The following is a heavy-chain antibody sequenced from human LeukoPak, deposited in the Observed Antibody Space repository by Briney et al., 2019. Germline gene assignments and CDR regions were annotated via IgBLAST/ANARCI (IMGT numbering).Heavy chain of an antibody. CDR1: GGTFSSYT. CDR2: IIPILGIA. CDR3: ARDCSSTSCYFPNYYYMDV. Sequence: GASVEVSCKASGGTFSSYTISWVRQAPGQGLEWMGRIIPILGIANYAQKFQGRVTITADKSTSTAYMELSSLRSEDTAVYYCARDCSSTSCYFPNYYYMDVWGKGTTVTVSS. D-gene: IGHD2-2*01. V-gene: IGHV1-69*04. J-gene: IGHJ6*03.